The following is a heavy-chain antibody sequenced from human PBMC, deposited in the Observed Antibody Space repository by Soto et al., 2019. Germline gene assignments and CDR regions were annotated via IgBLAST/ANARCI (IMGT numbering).Heavy chain of an antibody. CDR1: GFTFSSYG. J-gene: IGHJ4*02. V-gene: IGHV3-33*01. CDR3: ARDPGPNWEWTRGGFDY. Sequence: QVQLVESGGGVVQPGRSLRLSCAASGFTFSSYGMHWVRQAPGKGLEWVAVIWYDGSNKYYADSVKGRFTISRDNSKNTLYLQMNRLRAEDTAVYYCARDPGPNWEWTRGGFDYWGQGTLVTVSS. D-gene: IGHD3-3*01. CDR2: IWYDGSNK.